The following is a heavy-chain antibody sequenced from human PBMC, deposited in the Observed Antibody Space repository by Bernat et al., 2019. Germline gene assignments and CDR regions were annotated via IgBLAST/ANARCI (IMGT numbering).Heavy chain of an antibody. Sequence: QVQLQQWGAGLLKPSETLSLTCAVYGGSFSGYYWSWIRQPPGKGLEWIGEINHSGSTNYNPSLKSRVTISVDTSKNQFSLKLSSVTAADTAMYYCARATGWGSLLGYWGQGTLVTVSS. J-gene: IGHJ4*02. D-gene: IGHD3-16*02. CDR1: GGSFSGYY. V-gene: IGHV4-34*01. CDR3: ARATGWGSLLGY. CDR2: INHSGST.